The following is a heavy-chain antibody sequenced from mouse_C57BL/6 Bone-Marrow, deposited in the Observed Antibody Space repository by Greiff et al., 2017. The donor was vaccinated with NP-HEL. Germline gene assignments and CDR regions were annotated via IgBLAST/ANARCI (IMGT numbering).Heavy chain of an antibody. CDR1: GYAFSSYW. D-gene: IGHD2-1*01. V-gene: IGHV1-80*01. CDR3: AREEAYGNIWYFDV. Sequence: VQLQESGAELVKPGASVKISCKASGYAFSSYWMNWVKQRPGKGLEWIGQIYPGDGDTNYNGKFKGKATLTADKSSSTAYMQLSSLTSEDSAVYFGAREEAYGNIWYFDVWGTGTTVTVSS. J-gene: IGHJ1*03. CDR2: IYPGDGDT.